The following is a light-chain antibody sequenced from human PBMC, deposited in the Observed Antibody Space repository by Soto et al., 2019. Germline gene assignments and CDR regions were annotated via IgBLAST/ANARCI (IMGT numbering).Light chain of an antibody. CDR1: QSVGSN. Sequence: EIVMTQSPATLSVSPGERATLSCRASQSVGSNLAWYQQKPGQAPRLLIYGASTRATGIPARFSGSGSGTEFTLTLSCQQSEDFVVYYCQQYNNWWTFGQGTKLEIK. CDR2: GAS. V-gene: IGKV3-15*01. J-gene: IGKJ1*01. CDR3: QQYNNWWT.